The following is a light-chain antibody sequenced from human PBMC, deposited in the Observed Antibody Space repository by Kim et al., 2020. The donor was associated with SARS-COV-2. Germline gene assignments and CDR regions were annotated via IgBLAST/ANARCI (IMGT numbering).Light chain of an antibody. CDR3: QQFGHSPKV. V-gene: IGKV3-20*01. CDR1: QSITSNY. J-gene: IGKJ1*01. CDR2: GAS. Sequence: EIVLTQSPGTLSLSPGERATLSCRASQSITSNYLAWYQQKPGQAPRVLIYGASSRAPGIPDRFSGSGSGTHFTLTISGLEPEDVAVYYCQQFGHSPKVFCQGTKVDIK.